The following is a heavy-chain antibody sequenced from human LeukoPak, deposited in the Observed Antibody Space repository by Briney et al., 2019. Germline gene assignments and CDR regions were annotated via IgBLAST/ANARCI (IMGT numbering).Heavy chain of an antibody. CDR1: GGSISSYY. CDR2: IYTSGST. J-gene: IGHJ3*02. D-gene: IGHD1-26*01. V-gene: IGHV4-4*07. CDR3: ARVNPLVGATIGDAFDI. Sequence: NPSETLSLTCAVSGGSISSYYWSWIRQPAGKGLEWIGRIYTSGSTNYNPSLKSRVTMSVDTSKNQFSLKLSSVTAADTAVYYCARVNPLVGATIGDAFDIWGQGTMVTVSS.